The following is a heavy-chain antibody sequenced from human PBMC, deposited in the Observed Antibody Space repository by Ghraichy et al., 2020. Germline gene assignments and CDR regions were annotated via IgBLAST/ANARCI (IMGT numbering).Heavy chain of an antibody. CDR1: GFTFSSYA. D-gene: IGHD6-13*01. Sequence: GESLRLSCAASGFTFSSYAMSWVRQTPEKGLEWVSVISDSGGSTYYADSVKGRFTISRDNSKNTLWLQMNSLRAEDTAVYYCAKGDLASAGALDYWGQGTLVTVSS. CDR3: AKGDLASAGALDY. J-gene: IGHJ4*02. V-gene: IGHV3-23*01. CDR2: ISDSGGST.